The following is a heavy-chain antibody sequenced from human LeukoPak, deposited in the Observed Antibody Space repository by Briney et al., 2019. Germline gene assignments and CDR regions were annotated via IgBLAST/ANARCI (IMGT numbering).Heavy chain of an antibody. J-gene: IGHJ4*02. D-gene: IGHD2-2*02. V-gene: IGHV1-18*01. CDR1: GYTFTSYG. CDR2: ISAYNGNT. Sequence: ASVKVSSKASGYTFTSYGISWVRQAPGQGLEWMGWISAYNGNTNYAQKLQGRVTMTTDTSTSTAYMELRSLRSDDTAVYYCARDELGYCSSTSCYRSLSLDYWGQGTLVTVSS. CDR3: ARDELGYCSSTSCYRSLSLDY.